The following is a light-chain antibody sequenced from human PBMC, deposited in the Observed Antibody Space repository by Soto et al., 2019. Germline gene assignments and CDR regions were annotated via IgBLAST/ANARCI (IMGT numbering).Light chain of an antibody. V-gene: IGKV1-33*01. J-gene: IGKJ5*01. CDR2: AAS. CDR3: QQYDILLT. CDR1: QDITNF. Sequence: DIQMTQSPSSLSASVGDRVTITCQASQDITNFLNWYQQKPGKAPKLLIYAASSLQSGVPSRFSGSGSGTDFTFTISSLQPEDIATYYCQQYDILLTFGQGTRPEIK.